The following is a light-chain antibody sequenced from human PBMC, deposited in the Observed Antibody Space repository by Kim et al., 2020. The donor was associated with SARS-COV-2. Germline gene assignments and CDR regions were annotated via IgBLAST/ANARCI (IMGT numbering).Light chain of an antibody. CDR1: SSNIGSNY. CDR3: AAWDDSLSGPV. J-gene: IGLJ3*02. Sequence: QSVLTQPPSASGTPGQRVTISCSGSSSNIGSNYVYWYQQLPGTAPKLLIYRNNQRPSGVPDRFSGSKSGTSASLAISGLRSEDEADYYCAAWDDSLSGPVFGGGTQLNVL. V-gene: IGLV1-47*01. CDR2: RNN.